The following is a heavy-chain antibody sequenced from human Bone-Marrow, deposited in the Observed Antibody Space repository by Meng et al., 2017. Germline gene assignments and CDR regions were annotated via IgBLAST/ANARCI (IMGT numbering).Heavy chain of an antibody. CDR3: ARGAVRYSGSLGY. V-gene: IGHV1-2*06. J-gene: IGHJ4*02. CDR1: GYTFTGYY. CDR2: INPNSGGT. D-gene: IGHD1-26*01. Sequence: ASVKVSCKASGYTFTGYYMHWVRQAPGQGLEWMGRINPNSGGTNYAQKFQGRVTMTRDTSISTAYMELSRLRSEDTAVYYCARGAVRYSGSLGYWGQGTLVTVSS.